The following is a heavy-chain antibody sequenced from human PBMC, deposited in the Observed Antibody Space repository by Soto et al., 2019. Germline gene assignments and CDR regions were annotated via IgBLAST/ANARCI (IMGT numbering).Heavy chain of an antibody. CDR3: AKGARDFWSGYYPWFDP. J-gene: IGHJ5*02. Sequence: HPGGSLRLSCAASGFTFSSYAMSWVRQAPGKGLEWVSAISGSGGSTYYADSVKGRFTISRDNSKNTLYLQMNSLRAEDTAVYYCAKGARDFWSGYYPWFDPWGQGTLVTVSS. D-gene: IGHD3-3*01. CDR1: GFTFSSYA. V-gene: IGHV3-23*01. CDR2: ISGSGGST.